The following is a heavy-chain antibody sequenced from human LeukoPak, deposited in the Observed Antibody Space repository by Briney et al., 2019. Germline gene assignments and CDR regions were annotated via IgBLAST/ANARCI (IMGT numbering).Heavy chain of an antibody. CDR1: GGSFSGYY. V-gene: IGHV4-34*01. D-gene: IGHD3-22*01. J-gene: IGHJ4*02. CDR2: INHSGST. CDR3: ARDDYYDSTAVFDY. Sequence: SETLSLTCAVYGGSFSGYYWSWIRQPPGKGLEWIGEINHSGSTNYNPSLKSRVTISVDTSKNQFSLKLSSVTAADTAVYYCARDDYYDSTAVFDYWGQVTLVTVSS.